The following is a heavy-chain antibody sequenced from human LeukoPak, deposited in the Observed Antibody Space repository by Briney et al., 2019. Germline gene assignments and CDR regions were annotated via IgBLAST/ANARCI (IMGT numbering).Heavy chain of an antibody. V-gene: IGHV3-23*01. CDR2: ISGSGGST. CDR1: GFTFSSYA. D-gene: IGHD3-22*01. CDR3: AKRNYDSSGYYRWDYFDS. Sequence: GGSLRLSCAASGFTFSSYAMSWVRQAPGKGLEWVSAISGSGGSTYYADSVKGRFTISRDNSKNTLYLQMNSLRAEDTAVYYCAKRNYDSSGYYRWDYFDSWGQGTLVTVSS. J-gene: IGHJ4*02.